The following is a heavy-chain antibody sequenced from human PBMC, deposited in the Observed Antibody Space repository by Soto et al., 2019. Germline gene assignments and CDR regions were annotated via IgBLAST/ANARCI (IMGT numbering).Heavy chain of an antibody. CDR3: ARAGAVPYNWFDP. Sequence: LRLSCAASGFTFSDYYMSWIRQAPGKGLEWVSYISSSSSYTNYADSVKGRFTISRDNAKNSLYLQMDSLRAEDTAVYYCARAGAVPYNWFDPWGQGTLVTVSS. V-gene: IGHV3-11*06. CDR1: GFTFSDYY. CDR2: ISSSSSYT. D-gene: IGHD2-2*01. J-gene: IGHJ5*02.